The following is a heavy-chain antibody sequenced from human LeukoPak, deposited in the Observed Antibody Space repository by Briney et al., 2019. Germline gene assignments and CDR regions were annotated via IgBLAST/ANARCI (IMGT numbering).Heavy chain of an antibody. CDR3: ARGIGSGKDYIDS. J-gene: IGHJ4*02. Sequence: SETLSLTCTVSGGSISTYYWSWIRQPAGKGLEWIGRMYGSGSSNYNPTLRSRVSMSVDTSKNQISLNLNSVTAADTAMYYCARGIGSGKDYIDSWGQGTLVTVSS. D-gene: IGHD3-10*01. CDR2: MYGSGSS. V-gene: IGHV4-4*07. CDR1: GGSISTYY.